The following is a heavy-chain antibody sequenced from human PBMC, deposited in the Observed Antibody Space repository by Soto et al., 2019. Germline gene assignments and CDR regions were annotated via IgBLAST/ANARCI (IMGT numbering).Heavy chain of an antibody. Sequence: EVQLVESGGGLVQPGGSLRLSCAASGFTFDTYWMSWVSQAPGKGLEWVANINQDGSEKDYVDSVRGRFTISRDNAKKSVYLQMNSLRAEDTAMYYCARAGGCSSARCYTTPGFDDWGQGSLVTVSS. CDR3: ARAGGCSSARCYTTPGFDD. CDR1: GFTFDTYW. D-gene: IGHD2-2*01. J-gene: IGHJ4*02. V-gene: IGHV3-7*04. CDR2: INQDGSEK.